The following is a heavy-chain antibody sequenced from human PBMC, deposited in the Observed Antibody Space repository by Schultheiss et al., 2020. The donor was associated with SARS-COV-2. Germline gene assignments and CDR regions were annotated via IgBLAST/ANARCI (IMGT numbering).Heavy chain of an antibody. CDR2: INHSGST. J-gene: IGHJ4*02. D-gene: IGHD4-17*01. CDR1: GGSFSGYY. Sequence: SETLSLTCAVYGGSFSGYYWSWIRQPPGKGLEWIGEINHSGSTNYNPSLKSRVTISVDTSKNQFSLKLSSVTAADTAVYYCAKDYKKGIYGDGSIDYWGQGTLVTVSS. CDR3: AKDYKKGIYGDGSIDY. V-gene: IGHV4-34*01.